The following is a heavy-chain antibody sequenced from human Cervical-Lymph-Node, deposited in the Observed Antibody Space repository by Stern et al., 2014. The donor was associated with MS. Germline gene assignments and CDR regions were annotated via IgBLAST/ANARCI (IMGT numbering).Heavy chain of an antibody. J-gene: IGHJ4*02. Sequence: QVQLVQSGAEVKNPGSSVKVSCKVSGDTFSSHGISWVRQAPGQGLEWMGGIIPVMTKPKYAQPFEGRISIIADAYTTPIYTELSSLRSNDTAVYFCAREGRDVYNFDYWGQGTLVSVSP. CDR2: IIPVMTKP. D-gene: IGHD5-24*01. CDR3: AREGRDVYNFDY. CDR1: GDTFSSHG. V-gene: IGHV1-69*01.